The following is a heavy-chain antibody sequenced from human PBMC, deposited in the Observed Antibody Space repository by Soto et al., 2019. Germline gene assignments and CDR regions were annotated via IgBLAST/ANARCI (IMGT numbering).Heavy chain of an antibody. CDR1: GGSISSYY. D-gene: IGHD3-22*01. Sequence: SETLSLTCTVSGGSISSYYWSWIRHPPGKGLEWIGYIYYSGSTNYNPSLKSRVTISVDTSKNQFSLKLSSVTAADTAVYYCARHTYYYDSSGYYWFDPWGQGTLVSVS. CDR2: IYYSGST. CDR3: ARHTYYYDSSGYYWFDP. J-gene: IGHJ5*02. V-gene: IGHV4-59*08.